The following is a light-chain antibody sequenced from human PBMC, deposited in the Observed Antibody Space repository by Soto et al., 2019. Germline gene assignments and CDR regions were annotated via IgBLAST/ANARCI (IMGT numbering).Light chain of an antibody. CDR1: QSISSW. CDR3: QQSYGTPIT. V-gene: IGKV1-39*01. J-gene: IGKJ5*01. Sequence: DIQMTQSPSTLSGSVGDRVTITCRASQSISSWLAWYQQKPGKAPNLLIYVASSLQSEVPSRFSGSGSGTDFTLTITSLQPEDFATYYCQQSYGTPITFGQGTRLRL. CDR2: VAS.